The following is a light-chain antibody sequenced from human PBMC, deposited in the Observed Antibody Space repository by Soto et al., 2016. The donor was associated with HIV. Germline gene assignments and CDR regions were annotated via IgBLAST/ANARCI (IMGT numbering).Light chain of an antibody. Sequence: SCVLTQPPSLSVAPRKTARITCGGNNIGDKSVHWYQQKPGQAPVLVVYDDSDRPSGIPERFSGSNSGNTATLTISRVEAGDEADYYCQVWDVSSDHVVFGGGTKLTVL. CDR3: QVWDVSSDHVV. V-gene: IGLV3-21*03. J-gene: IGLJ2*01. CDR2: DDS. CDR1: NIGDKS.